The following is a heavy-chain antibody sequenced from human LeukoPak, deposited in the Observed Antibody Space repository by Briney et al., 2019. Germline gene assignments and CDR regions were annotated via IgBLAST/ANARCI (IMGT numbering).Heavy chain of an antibody. D-gene: IGHD1-1*01. V-gene: IGHV3-13*01. Sequence: GGSLRLSCAASGFTFSDYDMHWVRQATGKGLEWVSAVGTAGDTYYTGSVKGRFTISRENAKNSLYLQMNSLRAGDTAVYYCARVAXERXXXXXXXXYWXXXTXXTXS. CDR3: ARVAXERXXXXXXXXY. CDR2: VGTAGDT. J-gene: IGHJ4*01. CDR1: GFTFSDYD.